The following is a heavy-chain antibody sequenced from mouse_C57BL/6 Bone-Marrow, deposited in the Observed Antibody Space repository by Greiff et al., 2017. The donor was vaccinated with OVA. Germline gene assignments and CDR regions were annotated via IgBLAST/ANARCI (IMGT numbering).Heavy chain of an antibody. CDR2: IHPNSGST. D-gene: IGHD1-1*01. J-gene: IGHJ1*03. CDR1: GYTFTSYW. V-gene: IGHV1-64*01. Sequence: QVQLKQPGAELVKPGASVKLSCKASGYTFTSYWMHWVKQRPGQGLEWIGMIHPNSGSTNYNEKFKSKATLTVDKSSSTAYMQLSSLTSEDSAVYYCARPYGSSYWYFDVWGTGTTVTVSS. CDR3: ARPYGSSYWYFDV.